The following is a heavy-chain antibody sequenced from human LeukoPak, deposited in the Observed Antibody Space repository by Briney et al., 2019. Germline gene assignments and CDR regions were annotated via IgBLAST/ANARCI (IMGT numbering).Heavy chain of an antibody. D-gene: IGHD4-17*01. CDR1: GFTVSSNY. CDR2: IWYDGSNK. J-gene: IGHJ4*02. CDR3: ARENYGDSFDY. V-gene: IGHV3-33*08. Sequence: PGGSLRLSCAASGFTVSSNYMSWVRQAPGKGLEWVAGIWYDGSNKYYVDSVKGRFTISRDNSKNTLSLQMNSLRAEDTAVYYCARENYGDSFDYWGQGTLVTVSS.